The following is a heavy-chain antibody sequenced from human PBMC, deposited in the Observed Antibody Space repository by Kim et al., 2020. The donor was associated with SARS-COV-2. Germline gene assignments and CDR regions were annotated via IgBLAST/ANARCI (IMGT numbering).Heavy chain of an antibody. CDR3: AREPLYYYDSSGYDGY. V-gene: IGHV4-31*03. CDR2: IYYSGST. J-gene: IGHJ4*02. Sequence: TLSLTCTVSGGSISSGGYYWSWIRQHPGKGLEWIGYIYYSGSTYYNPSLKSRVTISVDTSKNQFSLKLSSVTAADTAVYYCAREPLYYYDSSGYDGYWGQGTLVTVSS. D-gene: IGHD3-22*01. CDR1: GGSISSGGYY.